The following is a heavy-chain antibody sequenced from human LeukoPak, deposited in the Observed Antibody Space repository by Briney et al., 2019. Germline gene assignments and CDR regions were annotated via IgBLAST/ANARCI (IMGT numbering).Heavy chain of an antibody. CDR1: GGSISSSSYY. CDR2: IYYSGST. V-gene: IGHV4-39*07. CDR3: ARGAGVDTAITEYYFDY. Sequence: SETLSLTCTVSGGSISSSSYYWGWIRQPPGKGLEWIGSIYYSGSTYYNPSLKSRVTISVDTSKNQFSLKLSSVTAADTAVYYCARGAGVDTAITEYYFDYWGQGALVTVSS. J-gene: IGHJ4*02. D-gene: IGHD5-18*01.